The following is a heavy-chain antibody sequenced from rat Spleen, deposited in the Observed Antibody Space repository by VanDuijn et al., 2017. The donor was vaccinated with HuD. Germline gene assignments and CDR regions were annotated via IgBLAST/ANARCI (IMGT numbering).Heavy chain of an antibody. CDR3: ATEDYYDGYYGPLFDY. J-gene: IGHJ2*01. D-gene: IGHD1-12*03. CDR2: ISPSGGST. Sequence: EVQLVESGGGLVQPGRSLKLSCAASGFTFSNYGMHWIRQAPTKGLEWVASISPSGGSTYYRDSVKGRFTISRDNAKSTLYLQSDSLRSEDTATYYCATEDYYDGYYGPLFDYWGQGVMVTVSS. V-gene: IGHV5-19*01. CDR1: GFTFSNYG.